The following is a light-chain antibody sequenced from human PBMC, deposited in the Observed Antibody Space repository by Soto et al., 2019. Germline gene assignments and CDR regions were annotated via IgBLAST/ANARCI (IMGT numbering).Light chain of an antibody. J-gene: IGKJ4*02. V-gene: IGKV1-5*01. CDR3: QQYNSYLLT. CDR2: DAS. CDR1: QSISSW. Sequence: GDRVTITFRASQSISSWLAWYQQKPGKAPKLLIDDASSLESGVTSRFSCSGSGTEVTLTISSLQPDDFATYYCQQYNSYLLTCGGGTKVEIK.